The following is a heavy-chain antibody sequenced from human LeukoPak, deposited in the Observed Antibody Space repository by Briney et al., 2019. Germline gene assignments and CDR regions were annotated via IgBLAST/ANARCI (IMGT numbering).Heavy chain of an antibody. CDR2: VSGSGGRT. CDR3: AKGGQDFDFWRFDY. CDR1: GFSFSVYA. D-gene: IGHD3-3*01. J-gene: IGHJ4*02. V-gene: IGHV3-23*01. Sequence: GGSLRLSCAASGFSFSVYAMSWVRQAPGKGLEWVSSVSGSGGRTYYTNSVKGRFTISRENFKNTVYLEMNNLGAEDTALYYCAKGGQDFDFWRFDYWGQGNLVIVSS.